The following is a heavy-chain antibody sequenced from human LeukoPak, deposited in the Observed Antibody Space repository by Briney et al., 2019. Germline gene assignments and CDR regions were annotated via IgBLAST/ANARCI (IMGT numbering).Heavy chain of an antibody. CDR2: ISSSSSYI. J-gene: IGHJ4*02. D-gene: IGHD2-2*01. V-gene: IGHV3-21*01. Sequence: GGPLRLSCAASGFPFSRYSMNGVRQARGKGLEWVLSISSSSSYIYYADSVKGPFTISRDNAKNSLYLQMNSLRAEHTAVYYCARVGFVVLPAQPYYFDYWGQGTLVTVSS. CDR1: GFPFSRYS. CDR3: ARVGFVVLPAQPYYFDY.